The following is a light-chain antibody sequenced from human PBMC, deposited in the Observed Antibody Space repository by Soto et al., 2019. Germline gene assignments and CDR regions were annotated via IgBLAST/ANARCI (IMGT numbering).Light chain of an antibody. CDR1: TSNIGTNY. V-gene: IGLV1-44*01. J-gene: IGLJ2*01. CDR2: GHD. CDR3: AAWDDSLNALV. Sequence: QSLLTQPPSASGTPGQTVTISCSGRTSNIGTNYVTWYQQLPGTAPKLLIFGHDQRPSGVPDRFSASKAGTSASLAISGLQSDDEADYYCAAWDDSLNALVFGGGTKLTVL.